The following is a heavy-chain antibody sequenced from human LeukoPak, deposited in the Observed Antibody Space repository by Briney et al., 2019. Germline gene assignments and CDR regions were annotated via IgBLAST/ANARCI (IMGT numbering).Heavy chain of an antibody. CDR2: ISSSGSTI. Sequence: PGGSLRLSCAASGFTFSSYEMNWVRQAPGKGLEWVSYISSSGSTIYYADSVKGRFTISRDNAKNSLYLQMNSLRAEDTAVYYCARVALVTYYFDYWGQRTLVTVSS. CDR3: ARVALVTYYFDY. D-gene: IGHD2-8*02. CDR1: GFTFSSYE. V-gene: IGHV3-48*03. J-gene: IGHJ4*02.